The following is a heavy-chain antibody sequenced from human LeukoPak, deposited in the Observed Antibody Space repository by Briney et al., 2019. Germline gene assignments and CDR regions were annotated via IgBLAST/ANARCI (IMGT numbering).Heavy chain of an antibody. J-gene: IGHJ4*02. V-gene: IGHV1-69*01. CDR1: GGTFSSYA. Sequence: GASVKVSCKASGGTFSSYAISWVRQAPGQGLEWMGGIIPIFGTANYAQKFQGRVTITADESTSTAYMELSSLRSEDTAVYYCARDAGYYDSSGYYDPNYFDYWGQGTLVTVSS. CDR3: ARDAGYYDSSGYYDPNYFDY. CDR2: IIPIFGTA. D-gene: IGHD3-22*01.